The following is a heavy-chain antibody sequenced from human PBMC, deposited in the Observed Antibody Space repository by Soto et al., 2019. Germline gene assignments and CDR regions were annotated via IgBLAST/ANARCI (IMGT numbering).Heavy chain of an antibody. Sequence: GGSLRLSCAASGFTFSSYGMHWVRQAPGKGLEWVAVIWYDGSNKYYADSVKGRFTISRDNSKNTLYLQMNSLKAEDTAVYYCARDGSSSTSCLYYYYYYMDVWGKGTTVTVSS. D-gene: IGHD2-2*01. CDR3: ARDGSSSTSCLYYYYYYMDV. CDR2: IWYDGSNK. J-gene: IGHJ6*03. V-gene: IGHV3-33*01. CDR1: GFTFSSYG.